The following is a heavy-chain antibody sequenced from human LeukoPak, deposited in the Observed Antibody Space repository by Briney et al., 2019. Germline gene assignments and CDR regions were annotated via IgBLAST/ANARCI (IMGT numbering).Heavy chain of an antibody. V-gene: IGHV3-30*02. CDR3: ARTVSSSWGFFDS. J-gene: IGHJ4*02. CDR2: VRDDGSTK. D-gene: IGHD6-6*01. CDR1: GFTFRTYG. Sequence: QVQLVESGGGVVQPGGSLRLSCAASGFTFRTYGMHWVRQAPGKGLEWVAFVRDDGSTKYYADPVKGRFSISRDNSKNTLYLQMNSLRADDTAVFFCARTVSSSWGFFDSWGQGTLVTVSS.